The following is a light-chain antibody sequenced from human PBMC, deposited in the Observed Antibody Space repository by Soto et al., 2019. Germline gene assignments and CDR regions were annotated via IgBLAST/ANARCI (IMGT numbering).Light chain of an antibody. CDR3: QQRSNWPGT. CDR2: DAS. CDR1: QSVSSY. V-gene: IGKV3-11*01. Sequence: EIVLTQSPATLSLSPGEGATLSCRASQSVSSYLAWYQQKPGQAPRLLIYDASNRATGIPARFSGSGSGTHFTITISSLEPEDFAVYYCQQRSNWPGTFGQGTKVEIE. J-gene: IGKJ1*01.